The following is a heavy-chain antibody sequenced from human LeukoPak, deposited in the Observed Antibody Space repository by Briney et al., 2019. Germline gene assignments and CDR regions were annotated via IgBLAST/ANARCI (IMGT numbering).Heavy chain of an antibody. CDR2: IIPIFGTA. CDR3: AREAAAGDFDY. Sequence: GSSVKVSCKASGGTFSSYAISWVRQAPGQGLEWMGGIIPIFGTANYAQKFQGRVTITTDESTSTAYMELRSLRSDDTAVYYCAREAAAGDFDYWGQGTLVTVSS. D-gene: IGHD6-13*01. J-gene: IGHJ4*02. V-gene: IGHV1-69*05. CDR1: GGTFSSYA.